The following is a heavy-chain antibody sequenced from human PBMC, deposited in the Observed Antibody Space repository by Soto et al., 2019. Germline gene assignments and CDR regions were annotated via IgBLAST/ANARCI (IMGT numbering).Heavy chain of an antibody. CDR3: ARDLSGTSGSYSNLDY. CDR1: GFTFSTYA. CDR2: ISYDGSNE. J-gene: IGHJ4*02. D-gene: IGHD3-10*01. Sequence: QVQLVESGGGVVQPGRSLRLSCAASGFTFSTYAMHWVRQAPGKGLEWVAVISYDGSNEYYADSVKGRFTISRDNSTDTLYLQMNSLRAEDTAVYYCARDLSGTSGSYSNLDYLGQGTPVTVSP. V-gene: IGHV3-30-3*01.